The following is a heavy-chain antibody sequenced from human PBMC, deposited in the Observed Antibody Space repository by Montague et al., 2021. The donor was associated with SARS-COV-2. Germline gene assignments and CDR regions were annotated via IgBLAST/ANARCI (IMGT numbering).Heavy chain of an antibody. CDR1: GGSISSSSNY. CDR2: IYYSGST. V-gene: IGHV4-39*01. J-gene: IGHJ3*01. CDR3: ARRAHRGVRGLDA. D-gene: IGHD3-10*01. Sequence: SETLSLTCTVSGGSISSSSNYWGWIRQPPGKGLEWIGSIYYSGSTYYNSSLKSRVTISVDTSKNQFSLKLNSVTAADTAVYYCARRAHRGVRGLDAWGQGTLVTVSS.